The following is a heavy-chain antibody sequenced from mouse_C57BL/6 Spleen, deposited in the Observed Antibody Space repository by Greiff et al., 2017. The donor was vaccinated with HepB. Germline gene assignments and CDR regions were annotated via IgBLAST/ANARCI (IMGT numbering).Heavy chain of an antibody. CDR1: GYTFTSYW. Sequence: QVQLQQPGAELVKPGASVKLSCKASGYTFTSYWMHWVKQRPGQGLEWIGMIHPNSGSTNYNEKFKSKATLTVDKSSSTAYMQLSSLTSEDSAVYYCARLPITTVVAPYYFDYWGQGTTLTVSS. CDR2: IHPNSGST. CDR3: ARLPITTVVAPYYFDY. D-gene: IGHD1-1*01. V-gene: IGHV1-64*01. J-gene: IGHJ2*01.